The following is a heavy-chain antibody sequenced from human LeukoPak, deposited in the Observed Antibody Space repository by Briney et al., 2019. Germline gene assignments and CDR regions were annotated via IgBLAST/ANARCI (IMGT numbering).Heavy chain of an antibody. Sequence: PSETLSLTCTVSGGSISSYYWSWIRQPPGKGLEWIGYIYYSGSTNYNPSLKGRVTISVDTSKNQFSLKLSSVTAADTAVYYCARVVLYYDILTGYSNEYNWFDPWGQGTLVTVSS. CDR1: GGSISSYY. J-gene: IGHJ5*02. CDR3: ARVVLYYDILTGYSNEYNWFDP. D-gene: IGHD3-9*01. V-gene: IGHV4-59*01. CDR2: IYYSGST.